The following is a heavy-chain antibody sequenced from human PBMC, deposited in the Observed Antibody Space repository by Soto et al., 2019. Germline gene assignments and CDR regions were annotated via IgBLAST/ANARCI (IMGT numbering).Heavy chain of an antibody. V-gene: IGHV3-15*01. CDR3: TTDFYRGP. D-gene: IGHD1-26*01. Sequence: EVQLVESGGGLVKPGGSLRLSCAASGFTFTKAWMSWVRQAPGKGLEWVGRIKSKTEDGTTDYAAPVKGRFTISRDDSKNTLYLQMNSLKTEDTAVYYCTTDFYRGPWGRGTLVTVSS. J-gene: IGHJ2*01. CDR1: GFTFTKAW. CDR2: IKSKTEDGTT.